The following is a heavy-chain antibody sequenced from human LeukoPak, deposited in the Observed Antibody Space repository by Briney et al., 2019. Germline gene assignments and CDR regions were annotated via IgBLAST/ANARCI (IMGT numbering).Heavy chain of an antibody. V-gene: IGHV3-33*01. Sequence: GGSLRLSCAASGFTFSTYGMHWVRQAPGKGLEWVAAIWHDGSNKYYGDSVKGRFTISRDNSKSTLYLQMNSLRAEDTAVYYCARENTYSYEGFDYWGQGTLVTVSS. CDR1: GFTFSTYG. CDR2: IWHDGSNK. D-gene: IGHD5-18*01. J-gene: IGHJ4*02. CDR3: ARENTYSYEGFDY.